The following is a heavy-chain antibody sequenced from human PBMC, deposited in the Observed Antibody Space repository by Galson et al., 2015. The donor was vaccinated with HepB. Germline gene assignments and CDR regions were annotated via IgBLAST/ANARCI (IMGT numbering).Heavy chain of an antibody. Sequence: SLRLSCAASGFTFSSYSMNWVRQAPGKGLEWVSSISSSSSYIYYADSVKGRFTISRDNAKNSLYLQMNSLRAEDTAVYYCARGLYGDPGDGMDVWGQGTTVTVSS. J-gene: IGHJ6*02. CDR3: ARGLYGDPGDGMDV. V-gene: IGHV3-21*01. CDR2: ISSSSSYI. CDR1: GFTFSSYS. D-gene: IGHD4-17*01.